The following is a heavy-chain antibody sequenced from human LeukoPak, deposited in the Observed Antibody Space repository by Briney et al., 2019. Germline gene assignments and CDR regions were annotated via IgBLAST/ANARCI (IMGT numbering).Heavy chain of an antibody. J-gene: IGHJ5*02. CDR2: ISYDGSNK. CDR1: GFTFSSYA. D-gene: IGHD3-10*01. CDR3: ARDLSGSGSYYNWFDP. Sequence: QTGGSLRLSCAASGFTFSSYAMDWVRQAPGKGLEWVAVISYDGSNKYYADSVKGRFTISRDNSKNTLYLQMNSLRAEDTAVYYCARDLSGSGSYYNWFDPWGQGTLVTVSS. V-gene: IGHV3-30*04.